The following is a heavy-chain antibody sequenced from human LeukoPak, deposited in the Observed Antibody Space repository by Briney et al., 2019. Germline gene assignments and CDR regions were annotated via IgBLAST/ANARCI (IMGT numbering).Heavy chain of an antibody. CDR2: IYPGDSDT. J-gene: IGHJ3*02. CDR1: AYSFTSYW. CDR3: ARQDDQDAFDI. V-gene: IGHV5-51*01. D-gene: IGHD3-3*01. Sequence: GESLKISCKGSAYSFTSYWLGWARQMPGKGLEWMGIIYPGDSDTRYSPSFQGQVTISAYKSISTAYLQWSSLKASDTAMYYCARQDDQDAFDIWGQGTMVTVSS.